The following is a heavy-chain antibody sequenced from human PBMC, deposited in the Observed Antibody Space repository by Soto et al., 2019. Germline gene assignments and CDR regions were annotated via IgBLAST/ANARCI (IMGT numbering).Heavy chain of an antibody. CDR2: IYSGGST. V-gene: IGHV3-53*01. CDR1: GFTFRSYA. D-gene: IGHD3-22*01. Sequence: GGSMGLSCVASGFTFRSYAMSWVRQAPGKGLEWVSVIYSGGSTYYADSVKGRFTISRDNSKNTLYLQMNSLRAEDTAVYYCASSVPTYYYDSSGYPFDYWGQGTLVTVSS. CDR3: ASSVPTYYYDSSGYPFDY. J-gene: IGHJ4*02.